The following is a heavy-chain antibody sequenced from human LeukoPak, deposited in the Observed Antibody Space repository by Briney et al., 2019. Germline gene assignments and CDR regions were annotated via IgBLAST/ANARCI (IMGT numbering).Heavy chain of an antibody. Sequence: GGSLRLSCAASGFTFSSYSMNWVRQAPGKGLEWVSSISSSSSHIYYADSVKGRFTISRDNAKNSLYLQMNSLRAEDTAVYYCARAGSGTKGLDYWGQGTLVTVSS. D-gene: IGHD3-10*01. CDR3: ARAGSGTKGLDY. V-gene: IGHV3-21*01. CDR1: GFTFSSYS. CDR2: ISSSSSHI. J-gene: IGHJ4*02.